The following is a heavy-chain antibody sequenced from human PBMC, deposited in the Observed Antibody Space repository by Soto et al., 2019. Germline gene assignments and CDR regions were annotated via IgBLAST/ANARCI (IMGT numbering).Heavy chain of an antibody. CDR2: ISYDGSNK. Sequence: GGSLRLSCAASGFTFSSYGMHWVRQAPGKGLEWVAVISYDGSNKYYADSVKGRFTISRDNSKNTLYLQMNSLRAEDTAVYYCAKDPGGYNPYSYYGMDVGGQGTTVTV. D-gene: IGHD1-26*01. CDR3: AKDPGGYNPYSYYGMDV. V-gene: IGHV3-30*18. CDR1: GFTFSSYG. J-gene: IGHJ6*02.